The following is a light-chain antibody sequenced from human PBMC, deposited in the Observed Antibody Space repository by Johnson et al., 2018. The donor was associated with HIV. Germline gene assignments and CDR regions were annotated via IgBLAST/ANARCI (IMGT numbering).Light chain of an antibody. Sequence: QSVLTQPPSVSAAPGQKVTISCSGSSSNIENNYLSWYQQLPHTAPKLLISDNNKRPSGIPDRFSGSKSGATATLYITGLQTGDEADYYCGTWDNSLNVYVFGTGTKVTVL. CDR2: DNN. CDR3: GTWDNSLNVYV. J-gene: IGLJ1*01. V-gene: IGLV1-51*01. CDR1: SSNIENNY.